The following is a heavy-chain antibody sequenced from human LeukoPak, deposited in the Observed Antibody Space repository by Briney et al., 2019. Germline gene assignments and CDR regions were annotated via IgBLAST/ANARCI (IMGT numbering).Heavy chain of an antibody. CDR1: GFTFSIYA. V-gene: IGHV3-23*01. CDR3: ATAHYYDTSAYSDF. D-gene: IGHD3-22*01. Sequence: PGGSLRLSCAASGFTFSIYAMSWVRQAPGKGLEWVSTISGNGGSTYYADSVKGRFTISRYNSKTTLNLQMNSLRADDTAVYYCATAHYYDTSAYSDFWGQGTLVTVSS. J-gene: IGHJ4*02. CDR2: ISGNGGST.